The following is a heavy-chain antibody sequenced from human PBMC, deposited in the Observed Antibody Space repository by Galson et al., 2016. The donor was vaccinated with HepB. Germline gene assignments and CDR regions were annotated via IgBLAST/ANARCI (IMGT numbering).Heavy chain of an antibody. J-gene: IGHJ3*01. CDR2: IRSKAYGGTA. CDR1: GFTFGDYT. V-gene: IGHV3-49*03. Sequence: SLRLSCAASGFTFGDYTMSWFRQAPGKGLEWLGFIRSKAYGGTADYATSVRGRFTFSRDDSKTIAYLQMNSLKYEDTAVYFCTRGGAETNAFDFWGQGTLVTVSS. CDR3: TRGGAETNAFDF.